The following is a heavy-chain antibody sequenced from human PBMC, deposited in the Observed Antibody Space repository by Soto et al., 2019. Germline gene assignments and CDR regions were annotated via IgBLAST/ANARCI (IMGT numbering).Heavy chain of an antibody. CDR2: ISGYNGDT. CDR3: ARAPQTVAGAGIWY. Sequence: ASVKVSCKASGYTFTSYGISWVRQAPGQGLEWMGWISGYNGDTNYAQKLQGRVTMTTDTSMSTAYMELRSLRSDDTAVYYCARAPQTVAGAGIWYWGQGTLVTVSS. CDR1: GYTFTSYG. V-gene: IGHV1-18*04. D-gene: IGHD6-13*01. J-gene: IGHJ4*02.